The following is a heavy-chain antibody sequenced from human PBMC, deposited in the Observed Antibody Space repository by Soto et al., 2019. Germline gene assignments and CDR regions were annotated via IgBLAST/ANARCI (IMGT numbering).Heavy chain of an antibody. V-gene: IGHV1-69*13. CDR3: ASSRVGKLRRNPTYYFDY. CDR2: IIPIFGTA. D-gene: IGHD3-3*01. J-gene: IGHJ4*02. Sequence: SVKVSCKASGGTFSSYAISWVRLAPGQGLEWMGGIIPIFGTANYAQKFQGRVTITADESTSTAYMELSSLRSEDTAVYYCASSRVGKLRRNPTYYFDYWGQGTLVTVSS. CDR1: GGTFSSYA.